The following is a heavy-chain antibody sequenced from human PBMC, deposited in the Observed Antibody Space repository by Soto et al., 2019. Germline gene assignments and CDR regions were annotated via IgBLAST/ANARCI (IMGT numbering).Heavy chain of an antibody. J-gene: IGHJ4*02. D-gene: IGHD4-17*01. V-gene: IGHV4-34*01. CDR1: GGSFSGYY. Sequence: QVQLQQGGAGLLTPSETLSLTCAVYGGSFSGYYWSWVRQSPRKGLEWIGEINHSGSTDYNPSLKSRLTIAVDTSKNQFSLKRRSVTGSDTALYYCVAWDSGDYPRYWGQGTRVNVSS. CDR2: INHSGST. CDR3: VAWDSGDYPRY.